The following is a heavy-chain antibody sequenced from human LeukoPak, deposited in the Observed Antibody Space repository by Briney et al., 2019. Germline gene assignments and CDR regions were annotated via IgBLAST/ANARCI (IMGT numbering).Heavy chain of an antibody. D-gene: IGHD3-3*01. V-gene: IGHV3-23*01. J-gene: IGHJ1*01. Sequence: GGSLRLSCAASGFTFSNYAVNWIRQAPGKGLKWVSVISGSGSSIYYTDSVKGRFTISRDNSKHTLYLQMNSLRAEDSAVYYCAMGATSWSGYSFPKIFQHWGRGTLVTVSS. CDR1: GFTFSNYA. CDR2: ISGSGSSI. CDR3: AMGATSWSGYSFPKIFQH.